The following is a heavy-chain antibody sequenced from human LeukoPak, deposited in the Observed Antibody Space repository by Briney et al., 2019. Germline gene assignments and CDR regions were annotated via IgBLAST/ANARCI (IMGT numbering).Heavy chain of an antibody. CDR2: INYSGST. D-gene: IGHD6-19*01. CDR1: GGSISSSTYY. CDR3: ASGIDARSDSSV. J-gene: IGHJ4*02. V-gene: IGHV4-39*01. Sequence: TASETLSLTCSVSGGSISSSTYYWGWIRQSPVKGLEGIGSINYSGSTFYNPSLKSRLAMSVDMFNNQFSLKLTSVTATDTAVYYCASGIDARSDSSVWGQGTLVTVSS.